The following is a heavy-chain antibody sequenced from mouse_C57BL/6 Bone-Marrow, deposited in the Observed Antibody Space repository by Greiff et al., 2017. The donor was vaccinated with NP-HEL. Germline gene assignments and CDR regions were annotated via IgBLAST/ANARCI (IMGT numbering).Heavy chain of an antibody. CDR2: IYPRSGNT. Sequence: VQLVESGAELARPGASVKLSCKASGYTFTSYGISWVKQRTGQGLEWIGEIYPRSGNTYYNEKFKGKATLTADKSSSTAYMELRSLTSEDSAVYFCARLIVTTRYAMDYWGQGTSVTVSS. J-gene: IGHJ4*01. CDR1: GYTFTSYG. D-gene: IGHD2-5*01. V-gene: IGHV1-81*01. CDR3: ARLIVTTRYAMDY.